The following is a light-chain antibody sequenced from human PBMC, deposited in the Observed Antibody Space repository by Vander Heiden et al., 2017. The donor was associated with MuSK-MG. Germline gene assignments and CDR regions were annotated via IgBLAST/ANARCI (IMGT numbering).Light chain of an antibody. CDR1: QGISRY. CDR3: QQLNSYPNT. V-gene: IGKV1-9*01. Sequence: DIQLTQSPSFLSGSVGDRVTITCRASQGISRYLAWYQQKPGKAPKLLINAASTLESGVPSRFSGSGSGREFTLTISSLQPEDSATYYCQQLNSYPNTFGQGTKLKI. CDR2: AAS. J-gene: IGKJ2*01.